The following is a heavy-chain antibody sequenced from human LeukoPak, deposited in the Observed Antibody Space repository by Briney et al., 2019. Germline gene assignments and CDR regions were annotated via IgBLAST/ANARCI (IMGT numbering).Heavy chain of an antibody. CDR2: IDWDDDK. Sequence: SGPTLVNPTQTPTLTCTFSGFSLSTSGMRVSWIPQPPRQGPGWLARIDWDDDKFYSTSLKTRLTISKDTSKNQVVLTMTNMDPVDTATYYCARINGSGSYYDYWGQGTLVTVSS. D-gene: IGHD3-10*01. CDR3: ARINGSGSYYDY. J-gene: IGHJ4*02. CDR1: GFSLSTSGMR. V-gene: IGHV2-70*04.